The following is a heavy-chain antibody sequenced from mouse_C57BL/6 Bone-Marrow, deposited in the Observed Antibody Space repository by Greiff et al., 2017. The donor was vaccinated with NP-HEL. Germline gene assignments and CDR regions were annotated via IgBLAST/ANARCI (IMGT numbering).Heavy chain of an antibody. CDR3: ARGRDYERFAY. CDR1: GYTFTDYY. CDR2: INPNNGGT. Sequence: VQLQQSGPELVKPGASVKISCKASGYTFTDYYMNWVKPSHGKSLEWIGDINPNNGGTSYNQKFKGKATLTVDKSSSTAYMELRSLTSEDSAVYYCARGRDYERFAYWGQGTLVTVSA. J-gene: IGHJ3*01. D-gene: IGHD2-4*01. V-gene: IGHV1-26*01.